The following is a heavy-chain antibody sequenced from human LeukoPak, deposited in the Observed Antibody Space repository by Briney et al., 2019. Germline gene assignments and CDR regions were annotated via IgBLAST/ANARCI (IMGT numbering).Heavy chain of an antibody. CDR1: GGSISSYY. D-gene: IGHD3-10*01. CDR2: IYYSGST. V-gene: IGHV4-59*01. Sequence: SETLSLTCAVSGGSISSYYWSWIRQPPGKALEWIGYIYYSGSTNYNPSLKSRVTISVDTSKNQFSLKLSSVTAADTAVYYCARDYGSGSYYKGHYFGYWGQGTLVTVSS. CDR3: ARDYGSGSYYKGHYFGY. J-gene: IGHJ4*02.